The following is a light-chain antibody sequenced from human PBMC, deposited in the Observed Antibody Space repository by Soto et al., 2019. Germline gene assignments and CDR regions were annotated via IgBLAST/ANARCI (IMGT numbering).Light chain of an antibody. CDR2: DST. CDR3: QQRNVWPPIT. CDR1: QSIHTS. J-gene: IGKJ5*01. Sequence: VLTQSPATLSLSPGEIATLSFRASQSIHTSLAWYQQKSGKPPRLVIYDSTLRANGVPDRFGGSRSGTEFTLTINSLEPEDFAVYYCQQRNVWPPITCGQGTRREI. V-gene: IGKV3-11*01.